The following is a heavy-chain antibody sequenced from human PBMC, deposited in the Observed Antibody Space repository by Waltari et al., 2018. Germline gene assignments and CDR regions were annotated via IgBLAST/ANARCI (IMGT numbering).Heavy chain of an antibody. CDR2: IGSSSSFM. CDR3: AREGAEQWVVEDYGMDV. Sequence: EVQLVESGGGLVKPGGSLRLSCVAAGCKFSAYAMNWVRQAPGKGLEWVSAIGSSSSFMDYADSVSGRFTVSRDNAKNTLYLQMDTLRAEDTAVYYCAREGAEQWVVEDYGMDVWGQGTTVTVSS. V-gene: IGHV3-21*02. J-gene: IGHJ6*02. CDR1: GCKFSAYA. D-gene: IGHD6-19*01.